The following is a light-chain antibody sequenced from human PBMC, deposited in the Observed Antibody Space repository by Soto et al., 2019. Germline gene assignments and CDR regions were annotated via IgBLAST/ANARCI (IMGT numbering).Light chain of an antibody. V-gene: IGKV1-5*03. Sequence: DIQMTQSPTTLSASVGDRVTITCLASHNIIKWLAWYQQKPGKAPKLLIYEASSLQTGVPSRFSGSGSGTDFTLTISCLQSEDFATYYCQQYYSYPRTFGQGTKVDI. J-gene: IGKJ1*01. CDR1: HNIIKW. CDR2: EAS. CDR3: QQYYSYPRT.